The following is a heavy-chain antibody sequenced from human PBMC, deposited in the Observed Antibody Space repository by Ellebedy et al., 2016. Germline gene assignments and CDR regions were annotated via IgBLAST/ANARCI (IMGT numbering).Heavy chain of an antibody. J-gene: IGHJ4*02. CDR1: GGSISRYY. Sequence: SETLSLTCIVSGGSISRYYWSWIRQPPGRGLEWTGNIYYTGTTNYNPSLQSRVTISLDTSKNLFSLRLTSVTAADTSVYSFARIGGVSFGERPIDYWGQGTLVTVSS. CDR3: ARIGGVSFGERPIDY. D-gene: IGHD3-10*01. CDR2: IYYTGTT. V-gene: IGHV4-59*01.